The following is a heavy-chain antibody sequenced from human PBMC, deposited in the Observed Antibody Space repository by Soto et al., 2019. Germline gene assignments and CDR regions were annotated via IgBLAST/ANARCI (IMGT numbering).Heavy chain of an antibody. V-gene: IGHV3-30-3*01. J-gene: IGHJ4*02. CDR1: GFTFSSYA. CDR2: ISYDGSNK. Sequence: PGGSLRLSCAASGFTFSSYAMHWVRQAPGKGLEWVAVISYDGSNKYYADSVKGRFTISRDNSKNTLYLQMNSLRAEDTAVYYCARDRIAAAGFVFDYWGQGTLVTVSS. CDR3: ARDRIAAAGFVFDY. D-gene: IGHD6-13*01.